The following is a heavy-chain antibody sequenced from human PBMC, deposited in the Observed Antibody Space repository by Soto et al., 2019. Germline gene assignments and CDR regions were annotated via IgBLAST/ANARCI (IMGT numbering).Heavy chain of an antibody. D-gene: IGHD2-21*02. CDR2: IYYSGST. CDR1: GGSISSGDYY. V-gene: IGHV4-30-4*01. Sequence: QVQLQESGPGLVKPSQTLSLTCTVSGGSISSGDYYWSWIRQPPGKGLEWIGYIYYSGSTYYNPSLKRRVTISVDTSKNQFSLKLSSVTAADTAVYYCAREGDCEYYCYGMDVWGQGTTVTVSS. J-gene: IGHJ6*02. CDR3: AREGDCEYYCYGMDV.